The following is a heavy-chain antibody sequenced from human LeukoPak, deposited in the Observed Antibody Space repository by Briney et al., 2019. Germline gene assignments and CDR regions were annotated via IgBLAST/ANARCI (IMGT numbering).Heavy chain of an antibody. J-gene: IGHJ4*02. Sequence: PGGSLRLSCAASGFTFSNYGMHWVRQTPGKGLEWATFIRYDGSNKYYADSVKGRFTISRDNSKNTLYLQMNSLRTEDTAVYYCAKLVWFGEQSPDYWGQGTLVTVSS. V-gene: IGHV3-30*02. CDR1: GFTFSNYG. CDR3: AKLVWFGEQSPDY. CDR2: IRYDGSNK. D-gene: IGHD3-10*01.